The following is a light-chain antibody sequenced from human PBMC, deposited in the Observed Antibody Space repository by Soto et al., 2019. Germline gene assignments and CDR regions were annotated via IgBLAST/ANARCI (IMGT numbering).Light chain of an antibody. V-gene: IGLV2-14*01. CDR1: SSDVGSYDY. J-gene: IGLJ2*01. CDR3: CSSSGSGTRV. CDR2: YVT. Sequence: QSALTQPASVSGYPGQSITISCTGTSSDVGSYDYVSWYQQHPGRASKLLIFYVTIRPSGVSHHFSGSTSDNTASLTIIGRLAEADADYYYCSSSGSGTRVFGGGTKVTFL.